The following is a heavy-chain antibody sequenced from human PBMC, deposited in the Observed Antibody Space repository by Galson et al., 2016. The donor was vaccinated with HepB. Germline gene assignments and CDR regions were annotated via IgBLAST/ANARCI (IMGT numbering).Heavy chain of an antibody. J-gene: IGHJ6*02. CDR1: GFPFSRYW. CDR2: INSDGSST. CDR3: VREDYGDDPVYYYYYGMDV. Sequence: SLRLSCAASGFPFSRYWMHWVRQAPGKGLVWVSRINSDGSSTAYADSVRGRFTLSRDNAKNTVYLKMNSLRAEDTALYYCVREDYGDDPVYYYYYGMDVWGQGTTVSVSS. V-gene: IGHV3-74*01. D-gene: IGHD4-17*01.